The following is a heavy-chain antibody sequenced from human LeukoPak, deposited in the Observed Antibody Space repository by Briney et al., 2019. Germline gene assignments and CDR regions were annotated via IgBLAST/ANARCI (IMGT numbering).Heavy chain of an antibody. CDR2: INPNSCGK. Sequence: ASVKVSCKSSGYTYTGYFMHGVRQPRGQGLEWMGWINPNSCGKNYAQKFQGRLTITRETSISTAYMELSRLRSDETAVYYCARDAPWELLTLDYWGQGNLVTVSS. D-gene: IGHD1-26*01. CDR3: ARDAPWELLTLDY. V-gene: IGHV1-2*02. CDR1: GYTYTGYF. J-gene: IGHJ4*02.